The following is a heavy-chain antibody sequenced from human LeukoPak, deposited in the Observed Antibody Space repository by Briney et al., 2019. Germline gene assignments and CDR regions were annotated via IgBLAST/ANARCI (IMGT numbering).Heavy chain of an antibody. Sequence: GGSLRLSCAASGFTFSSYAMSWVRQAPGKGLEWVSSISTSSSYIYYADSLKGRFTISRDNAKNSLYLQMSSLRVEDTAIYYCAKSGGYGLIDYWGQGTLVTVSS. CDR3: AKSGGYGLIDY. V-gene: IGHV3-21*01. CDR2: ISTSSSYI. D-gene: IGHD1-26*01. J-gene: IGHJ4*02. CDR1: GFTFSSYA.